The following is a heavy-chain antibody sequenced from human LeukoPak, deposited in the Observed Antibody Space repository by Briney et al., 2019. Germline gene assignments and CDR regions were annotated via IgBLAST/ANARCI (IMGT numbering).Heavy chain of an antibody. CDR1: GGSISSYY. Sequence: SETLSLTCTVSGGSISSYYWSWIRQPPGKGLEWIGYIYYSGSTNYNPSLKSRVTISVDTSKNQFSLKLSSVTAADTAVYYCGRGGSGWSKSGDCSAPGGRETLVTVS. J-gene: IGHJ5*02. V-gene: IGHV4-59*01. CDR2: IYYSGST. CDR3: GRGGSGWSKSGDCSAP. D-gene: IGHD6-13*01.